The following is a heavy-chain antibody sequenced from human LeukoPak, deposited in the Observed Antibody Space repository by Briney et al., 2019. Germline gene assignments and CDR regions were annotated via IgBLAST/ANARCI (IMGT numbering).Heavy chain of an antibody. CDR3: AREVAREGWFDP. CDR2: IYHSGST. CDR1: GGSISSGGYS. Sequence: SQTLSLTCAVSGGSISSGGYSWSWIRQPPGKGLEWIGYIYHSGSTYYNPSHKSRVTISVDRSKNQFSLKLSSVTAADTAVYYCAREVAREGWFDPWGQGTLVTVSS. D-gene: IGHD5-12*01. V-gene: IGHV4-30-2*01. J-gene: IGHJ5*02.